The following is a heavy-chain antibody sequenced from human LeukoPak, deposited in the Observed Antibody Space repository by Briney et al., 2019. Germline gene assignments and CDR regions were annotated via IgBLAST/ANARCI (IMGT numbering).Heavy chain of an antibody. CDR1: GFTFSSYW. Sequence: GGSLRLSCAASGFTFSSYWMTWVRQAPGKGLEWVANIKQDGNEKYYVDSVKGRFTISRDNAKNSLYLQMNSLRGEDTAVYYCARGLWEGSYWGQGTLVTVSP. D-gene: IGHD1-26*01. V-gene: IGHV3-7*05. CDR3: ARGLWEGSY. CDR2: IKQDGNEK. J-gene: IGHJ4*02.